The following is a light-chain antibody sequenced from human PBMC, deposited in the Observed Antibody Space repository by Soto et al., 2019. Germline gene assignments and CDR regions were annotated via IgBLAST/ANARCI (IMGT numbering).Light chain of an antibody. CDR2: HAS. J-gene: IGKJ2*01. CDR3: QHYDSFPHT. Sequence: DIQMTQSPSPLSASIGDRVTITCRASQSISSWLAWYQQKPGKAPKLLIYHASNLKSGVPSRFSGSGSGTEFTLTISSLQPDDFATYYCQHYDSFPHTFGQGATLEIK. V-gene: IGKV1-5*01. CDR1: QSISSW.